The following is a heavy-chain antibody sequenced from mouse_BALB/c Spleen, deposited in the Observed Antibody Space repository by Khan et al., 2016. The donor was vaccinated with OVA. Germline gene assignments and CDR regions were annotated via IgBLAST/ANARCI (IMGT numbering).Heavy chain of an antibody. CDR2: FSEGGLFT. J-gene: IGHJ3*01. D-gene: IGHD2-14*01. Sequence: EVELVESGGGLVKPGGSLKLSCAASGFTFSDYSMYWVCQTPERRLERVATFSEGGLFTYYPDLVKGRFTISRVNAKNILYLQMTCLKSEDTAMYCCARAYYRYDGRVASGGRGTLVTVSA. V-gene: IGHV5-4*02. CDR3: ARAYYRYDGRVAS. CDR1: GFTFSDYS.